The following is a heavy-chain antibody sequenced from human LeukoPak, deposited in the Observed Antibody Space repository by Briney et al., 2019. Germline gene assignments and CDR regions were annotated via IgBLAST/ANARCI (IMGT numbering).Heavy chain of an antibody. CDR1: GGSFSGYY. CDR3: ARYGSGSYYGYYYYYYMDV. V-gene: IGHV4-34*01. Sequence: SETLSLTCAVYGGSFSGYYWSWIRQPPGKGLEWIGEINHSGSTNYNPSLKSRVTISVDPSKSQCSLKLSSVTAADTAVYYCARYGSGSYYGYYYYYYMDVWGKGTTVTVSS. J-gene: IGHJ6*03. CDR2: INHSGST. D-gene: IGHD3-10*01.